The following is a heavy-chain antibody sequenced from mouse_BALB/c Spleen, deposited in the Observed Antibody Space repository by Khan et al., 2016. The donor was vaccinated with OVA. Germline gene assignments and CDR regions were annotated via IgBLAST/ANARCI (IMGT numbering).Heavy chain of an antibody. Sequence: EVKLLESGGGLVQPGGSLKLSCAASGFDFSRYCMSWVRQAPGKGLEWIGEINPDSSTINYTPSLKDKFIISRDNAKNTLYLQMSNVRSEDTALYYCAIVGYYGYGNVWGEGTTVTVSS. D-gene: IGHD2-2*01. CDR1: GFDFSRYC. CDR3: AIVGYYGYGNV. J-gene: IGHJ1*01. CDR2: INPDSSTI. V-gene: IGHV4-1*02.